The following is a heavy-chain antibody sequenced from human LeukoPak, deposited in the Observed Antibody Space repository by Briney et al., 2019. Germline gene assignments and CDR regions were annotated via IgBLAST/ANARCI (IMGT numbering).Heavy chain of an antibody. CDR3: AKEDHSGFDY. D-gene: IGHD6-19*01. CDR1: GYTFTGYY. V-gene: IGHV1-2*02. Sequence: ASVKVSCKASGYTFTGYYIHWVRQAPGQGLEWMGWTNPKSGGTNYAQKFQGRVTMTRDTSISTAYMDLSRLTFDDTAVFYCAKEDHSGFDYWGQGTLVTVSS. J-gene: IGHJ4*02. CDR2: TNPKSGGT.